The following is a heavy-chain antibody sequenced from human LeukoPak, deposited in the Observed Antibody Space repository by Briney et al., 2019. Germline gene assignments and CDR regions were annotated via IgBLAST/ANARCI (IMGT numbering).Heavy chain of an antibody. V-gene: IGHV3-53*01. D-gene: IGHD5-24*01. CDR2: IYSGGST. Sequence: GGSLRLSCAASGFTVSSNYMNRVRQAPGKGLEWVSVIYSGGSTYYADSVRGRFTISRDNSKNTLYLQMNSLRAEDTAVYYCAREGDGNFDYWGQGTLVTVSS. J-gene: IGHJ4*02. CDR3: AREGDGNFDY. CDR1: GFTVSSNY.